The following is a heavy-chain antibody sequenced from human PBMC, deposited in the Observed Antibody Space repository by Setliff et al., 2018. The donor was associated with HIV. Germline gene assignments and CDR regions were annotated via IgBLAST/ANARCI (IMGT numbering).Heavy chain of an antibody. CDR2: IYYSGTT. CDR3: ASWGAGSNSGFDY. Sequence: SETLSLTCAVSGYSISSGYYWGWIRQPPGKGLEWLGSIYYSGTTYVHPSLKSRVTISIDTFKSQFSLKLRSVNAADTAVYYCASWGAGSNSGFDYWGRGTLVTVSS. D-gene: IGHD3-16*01. CDR1: GYSISSGYY. J-gene: IGHJ4*02. V-gene: IGHV4-38-2*01.